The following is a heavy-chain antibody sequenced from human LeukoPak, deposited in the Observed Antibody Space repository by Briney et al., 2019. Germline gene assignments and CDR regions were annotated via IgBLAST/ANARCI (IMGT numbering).Heavy chain of an antibody. CDR3: AYSSGWYRGFDY. V-gene: IGHV4-34*01. J-gene: IGHJ4*02. Sequence: SETLSLTCTVSGGSISSYYWSWIRQPPGKGLEWIGEINHSGSTNYNPSLKSRVTISVDTSKNQFSLKLSSVTAADTAVYYCAYSSGWYRGFDYWGQGTLVTVSS. D-gene: IGHD6-19*01. CDR2: INHSGST. CDR1: GGSISSYY.